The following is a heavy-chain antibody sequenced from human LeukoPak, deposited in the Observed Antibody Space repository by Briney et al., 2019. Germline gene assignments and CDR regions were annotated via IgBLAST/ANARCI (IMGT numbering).Heavy chain of an antibody. CDR3: ARVYIVVVTAIRTYYYYYMDV. J-gene: IGHJ6*03. CDR2: IRNDGSDK. D-gene: IGHD2-21*02. V-gene: IGHV3-30*02. CDR1: GFTFSSSG. Sequence: GGSLRLSCAASGFTFSSSGMHWVRQAPGKGLEWVAFIRNDGSDKFYQDSVKGRFTISRDDSQNTLYLQMNSLRAEDTAVYYCARVYIVVVTAIRTYYYYYMDVWGKGTTVTVSS.